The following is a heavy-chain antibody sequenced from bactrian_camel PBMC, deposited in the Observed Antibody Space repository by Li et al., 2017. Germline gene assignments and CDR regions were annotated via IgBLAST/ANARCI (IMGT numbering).Heavy chain of an antibody. D-gene: IGHD3*01. J-gene: IGHJ6*01. Sequence: HVQLVESGGGLVQPGGSLRLSCAASGFTFSSYGLSWVRQAPGKGLEWVSGIHSDNDNTYYADSVKGRFTLSRDNAENTLYLQMNSLKTEDTAVYYCAADNVRNGGRRFVYWGQGTQVTVS. CDR1: GFTFSSYG. V-gene: IGHV3-2*01. CDR2: IHSDNDNT. CDR3: AADNVRNGGRRFVY.